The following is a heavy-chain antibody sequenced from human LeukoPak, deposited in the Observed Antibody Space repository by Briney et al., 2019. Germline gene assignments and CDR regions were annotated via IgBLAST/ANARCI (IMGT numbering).Heavy chain of an antibody. CDR1: GYTFNIYG. J-gene: IGHJ3*02. CDR3: ARGGADGYNTDAFDI. V-gene: IGHV1-18*01. D-gene: IGHD5-24*01. Sequence: VASVKVSCKASGYTFNIYGVSWVRQAPGQGLEWMGWISAYNGSTNYARKFQGRVTMTTDTSTRIAYMELRSLRSEDTAVYYCARGGADGYNTDAFDIWGQGTMVTVSS. CDR2: ISAYNGST.